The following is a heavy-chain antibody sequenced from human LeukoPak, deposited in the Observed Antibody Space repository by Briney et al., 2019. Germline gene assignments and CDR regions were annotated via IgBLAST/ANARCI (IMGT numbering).Heavy chain of an antibody. CDR3: ARGKAAVSGDTFDI. CDR1: GFTVSRSY. V-gene: IGHV3-66*01. J-gene: IGHJ3*02. CDR2: IYSGGST. D-gene: IGHD6-19*01. Sequence: GGSLRLSCAASGFTVSRSYMSWVRQAPGKGLEWVSIIYSGGSTYYADSVKGRFTISRGNSKNTLYLQMNSLRAEDTAVYYCARGKAAVSGDTFDIWGQGTMVTVSS.